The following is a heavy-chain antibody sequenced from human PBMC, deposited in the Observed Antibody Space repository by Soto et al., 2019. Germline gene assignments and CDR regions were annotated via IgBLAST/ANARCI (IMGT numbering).Heavy chain of an antibody. CDR2: ISSSSSYI. V-gene: IGHV3-21*01. CDR3: AREFQGYSAYYFDY. J-gene: IGHJ4*02. CDR1: GFTFSSYS. Sequence: EVQLVESGGGLVKPGGSLRLSCAASGFTFSSYSMNWVRQAPGKGLEWVSSISSSSSYIYYADSVKGRFTISRDNAKNSLYLQMNSLRAEDTAVYYCAREFQGYSAYYFDYWGQGTLVTVSS. D-gene: IGHD5-18*01.